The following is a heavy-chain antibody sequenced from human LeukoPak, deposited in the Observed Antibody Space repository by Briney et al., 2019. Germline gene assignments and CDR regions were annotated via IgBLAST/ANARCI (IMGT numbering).Heavy chain of an antibody. CDR2: ISYDGGNK. D-gene: IGHD3-22*01. J-gene: IGHJ4*02. V-gene: IGHV3-30*04. CDR3: ARERDSSGYYYFDY. Sequence: PGGSLRLSCAASGFTFSSYAMHWVRQAPSKGLEWVAVISYDGGNKYYADSVKGRFTISRDNSKNTLYLQMNSLRAEDTAVYYCARERDSSGYYYFDYWGQGTLVTVSS. CDR1: GFTFSSYA.